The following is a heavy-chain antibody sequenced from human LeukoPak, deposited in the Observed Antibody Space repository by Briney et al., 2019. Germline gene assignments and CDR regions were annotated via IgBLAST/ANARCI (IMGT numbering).Heavy chain of an antibody. Sequence: ASVKVSCKASGYTFTSYYMHWVRQAPGQGLEWMGIINPSGGSTSYAQKLQGRVTMTRDTSTSTVYMELSSLRSEDTAVYYCARAGRGFLEWCHWFDPWGQGTLVTVSS. CDR3: ARAGRGFLEWCHWFDP. CDR2: INPSGGST. D-gene: IGHD3-3*01. J-gene: IGHJ5*02. CDR1: GYTFTSYY. V-gene: IGHV1-46*01.